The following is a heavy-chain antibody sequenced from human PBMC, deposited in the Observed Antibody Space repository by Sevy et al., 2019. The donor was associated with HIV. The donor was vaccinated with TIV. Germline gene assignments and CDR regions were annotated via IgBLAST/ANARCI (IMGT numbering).Heavy chain of an antibody. CDR1: GGSISSYY. J-gene: IGHJ6*03. Sequence: SETLSLTCTVSGGSISSYYWSWIRQPPGKGLEWIGYIYYSGSTNYNPSLKSRVTISVDTSKNQFSLKLSSVTAADTAVYYCARRAFSQQDDYYYYYYMDVWGKGTTVTVSS. V-gene: IGHV4-59*01. CDR3: ARRAFSQQDDYYYYYYMDV. D-gene: IGHD6-13*01. CDR2: IYYSGST.